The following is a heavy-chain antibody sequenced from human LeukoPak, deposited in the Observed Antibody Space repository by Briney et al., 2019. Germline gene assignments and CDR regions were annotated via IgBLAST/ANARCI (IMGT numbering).Heavy chain of an antibody. D-gene: IGHD5-12*01. Sequence: GGSLRLSCTASGFTFSSYTMNWVRQAPGKGLEWVSSISESSTYIYYADSVKGRFAISRDNAKNSLYLQMNSLRAEDTAVYYCARARGGYDWDLGYWGQGTLVTVSS. V-gene: IGHV3-21*01. CDR2: ISESSTYI. J-gene: IGHJ4*02. CDR1: GFTFSSYT. CDR3: ARARGGYDWDLGY.